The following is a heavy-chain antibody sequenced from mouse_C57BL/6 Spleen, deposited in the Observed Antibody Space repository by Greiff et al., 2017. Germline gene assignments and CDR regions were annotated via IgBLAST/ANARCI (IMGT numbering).Heavy chain of an antibody. D-gene: IGHD4-1*02. J-gene: IGHJ2*01. V-gene: IGHV14-4*01. CDR1: GFNIKDDY. Sequence: EVQLQQSGAELVRPGASVKLSCTASGFNIKDDYMHWVKQRPEQGLEWIGWIDPENGDTEYASKFQGKATITADTSSNTAYLQLSSLTSEDTAVYYCTPQRGRAYWGQGTTLTVSS. CDR3: TPQRGRAY. CDR2: IDPENGDT.